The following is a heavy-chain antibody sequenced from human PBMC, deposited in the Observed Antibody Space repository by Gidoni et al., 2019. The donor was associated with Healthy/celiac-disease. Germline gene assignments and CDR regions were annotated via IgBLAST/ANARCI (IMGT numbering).Heavy chain of an antibody. V-gene: IGHV3-23*01. D-gene: IGHD6-19*01. J-gene: IGHJ5*02. Sequence: EVQLLVSGGGLVQPGGSLRLSCVASGFDFRSYAMSWVRQATGKGREWVSGIRGSGGSTYYADSVKGRFTISRDNSKNTLYLQMNSLRAEDTAVYYCATTPRRIAVAGDNWFDPWGQGTLVTVSS. CDR1: GFDFRSYA. CDR2: IRGSGGST. CDR3: ATTPRRIAVAGDNWFDP.